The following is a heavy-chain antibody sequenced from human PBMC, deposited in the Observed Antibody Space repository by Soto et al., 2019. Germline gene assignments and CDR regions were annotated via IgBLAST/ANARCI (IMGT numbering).Heavy chain of an antibody. Sequence: ASVKVSCKASGYTFTSYGISWVRQAPGQGLEWMGWISAYNGNTNYAQKFQGRVTMTRDTSLSTAYMELSRLRSDDTAVHYCAIVLLFRDSSVIDYWVQGTLVTFSS. CDR2: ISAYNGNT. V-gene: IGHV1-18*01. CDR1: GYTFTSYG. J-gene: IGHJ4*02. CDR3: AIVLLFRDSSVIDY. D-gene: IGHD3-10*01.